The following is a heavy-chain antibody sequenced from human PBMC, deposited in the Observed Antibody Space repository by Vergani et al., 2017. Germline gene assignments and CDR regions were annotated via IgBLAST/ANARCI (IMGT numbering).Heavy chain of an antibody. Sequence: VQLVESGGGVVQPGGSLRLSCVASGFTLENYATTWVRQAPGNGLEWVASIGSNDGRKYHADSLKGRFLISRDSYKNILYLQMHSLRADDTAIYYCARDRVMWTVPDSFDVWGPGTVVAVSP. CDR3: ARDRVMWTVPDSFDV. D-gene: IGHD3/OR15-3a*01. J-gene: IGHJ3*01. CDR2: IGSNDGRK. V-gene: IGHV3-23*04. CDR1: GFTLENYA.